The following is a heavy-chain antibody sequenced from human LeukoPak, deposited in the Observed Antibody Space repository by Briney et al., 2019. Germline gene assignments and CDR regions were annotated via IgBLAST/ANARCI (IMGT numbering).Heavy chain of an antibody. Sequence: GGSLRLSCAASGFIFSGSAMHWVRQASGKGLEWVGRIRSKANSYAAAYGVSVKGRFTISSDDSKNTAYLQMNSLKTEDTAVYYCARSVAGDYHYYYYMDVWGKGTTVTISS. V-gene: IGHV3-73*01. J-gene: IGHJ6*03. D-gene: IGHD6-19*01. CDR3: ARSVAGDYHYYYYMDV. CDR2: IRSKANSYAA. CDR1: GFIFSGSA.